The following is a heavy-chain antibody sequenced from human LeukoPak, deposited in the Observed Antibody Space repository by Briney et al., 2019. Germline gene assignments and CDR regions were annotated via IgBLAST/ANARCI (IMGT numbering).Heavy chain of an antibody. Sequence: PGGSLRLSCAASGFSFNNYAMNWVRQAPGKGLEWVSIIIASSGATVYADSVKGRFTISRDISKNTLYLQMNNLRVEDTAVYYCVKGAYDYIEVAYFDFWGQGTLVTVSS. J-gene: IGHJ4*01. D-gene: IGHD5-12*01. CDR1: GFSFNNYA. CDR2: IIASSGAT. V-gene: IGHV3-23*01. CDR3: VKGAYDYIEVAYFDF.